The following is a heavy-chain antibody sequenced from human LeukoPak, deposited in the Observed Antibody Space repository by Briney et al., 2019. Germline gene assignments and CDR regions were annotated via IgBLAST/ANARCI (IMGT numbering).Heavy chain of an antibody. CDR2: IYTSGGT. Sequence: SETLSLTCTVSGGSISDYYWTWIRQPAGKGLEWIGRIYTSGGTNYNPSLKSRVTMSVDTSKNQFSLKLSSVTAADTAMYYCARAAEYSSGWYLFDYWGQGILVTVSA. V-gene: IGHV4-4*07. D-gene: IGHD6-19*01. J-gene: IGHJ4*02. CDR3: ARAAEYSSGWYLFDY. CDR1: GGSISDYY.